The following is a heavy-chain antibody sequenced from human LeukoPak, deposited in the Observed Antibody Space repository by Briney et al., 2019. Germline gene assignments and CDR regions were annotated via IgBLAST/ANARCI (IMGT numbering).Heavy chain of an antibody. J-gene: IGHJ4*02. V-gene: IGHV3-23*01. Sequence: GGSLRLSCAASGFTVSSNYMNWVRQAPGKGLEWVSGISDSGGRTFNADSVKGRFTISRDNSKNTLYLQMNSLRAEDTAVYYCTKVRVATKLTTELDYWGQGTLVTVSS. CDR3: TKVRVATKLTTELDY. CDR2: ISDSGGRT. CDR1: GFTVSSNY. D-gene: IGHD4-17*01.